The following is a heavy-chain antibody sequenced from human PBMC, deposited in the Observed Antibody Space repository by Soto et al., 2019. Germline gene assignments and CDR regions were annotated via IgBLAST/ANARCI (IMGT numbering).Heavy chain of an antibody. CDR3: ARKGRDYYDSSGYYRVASFDN. CDR1: GFTFSSYW. J-gene: IGHJ4*02. CDR2: IKQDGSEK. Sequence: EVQLVESGGGLVHPGGSLRLSCAASGFTFSSYWMSWVRQAPGKGLEWVANIKQDGSEKYYVDSVKGRFTSSRDNAKNSLYLQMNCLRAEDTVVYYCARKGRDYYDSSGYYRVASFDNWGQGTLVTVSS. V-gene: IGHV3-7*01. D-gene: IGHD3-22*01.